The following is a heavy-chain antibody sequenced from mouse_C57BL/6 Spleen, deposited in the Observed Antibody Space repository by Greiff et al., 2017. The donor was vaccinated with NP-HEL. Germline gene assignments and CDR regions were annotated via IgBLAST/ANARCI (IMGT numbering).Heavy chain of an antibody. CDR2: ISGGGGNT. Sequence: EVKVVESGGGLVKPGGSLKLSCAASGFTFSSYTMSWVRQTPEKRLEWVATISGGGGNTYYPDSVKGRFTISRDNAKNTLYLQMSSLRSEDTALYYCARWTTAYFDYWGQGTTLTVSS. V-gene: IGHV5-9*01. CDR3: ARWTTAYFDY. D-gene: IGHD1-2*01. J-gene: IGHJ2*01. CDR1: GFTFSSYT.